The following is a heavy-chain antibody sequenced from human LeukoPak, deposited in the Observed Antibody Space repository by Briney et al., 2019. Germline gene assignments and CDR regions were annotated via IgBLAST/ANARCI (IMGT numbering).Heavy chain of an antibody. Sequence: GGSLRLSCAASGFTFSSYSMNWVRQAPGKGLQWVSCISSDSTTIYYADSVKGRFTISRDNAENSLYLQMNSLRAEDTAVYYCVASTYSQRNYFDVWGQGTLVTVSS. CDR3: VASTYSQRNYFDV. D-gene: IGHD6-19*01. CDR1: GFTFSSYS. CDR2: ISSDSTTI. V-gene: IGHV3-48*04. J-gene: IGHJ4*02.